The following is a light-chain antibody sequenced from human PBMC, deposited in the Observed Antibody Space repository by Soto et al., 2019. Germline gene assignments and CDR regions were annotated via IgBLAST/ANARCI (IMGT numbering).Light chain of an antibody. Sequence: DIQMTQSPSTLSASLGDRVTITCRASQSISSGLAWYQQKPGKAPKLLIYDASSLESGVPSRFSGSGSGTEFTLTISSLQPDDFATYYCQQYNSYPWTFGQGTKVEIK. CDR2: DAS. V-gene: IGKV1-5*01. CDR1: QSISSG. CDR3: QQYNSYPWT. J-gene: IGKJ1*01.